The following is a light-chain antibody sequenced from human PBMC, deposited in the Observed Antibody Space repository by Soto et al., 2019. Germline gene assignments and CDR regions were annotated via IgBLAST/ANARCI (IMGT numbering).Light chain of an antibody. CDR3: QQYNNWPVT. CDR2: RAS. CDR1: QSVSSN. Sequence: EIVMSQSPATLSVSPGERATLSCRASQSVSSNLAWSQQKPGQAPRLLIYRASTRATGIPARFSGSGSGTEFTLTISSLQSEDFAVYYCQQYNNWPVTFSQGTKVDI. J-gene: IGKJ1*01. V-gene: IGKV3-15*01.